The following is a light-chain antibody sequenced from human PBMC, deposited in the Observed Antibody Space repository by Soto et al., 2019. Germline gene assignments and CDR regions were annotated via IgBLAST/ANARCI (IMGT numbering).Light chain of an antibody. Sequence: QSVLTQPPSVSAAPGQKVTNSCSGSNSNIGNHYVSWYQQSPGTAPKLLIYEDNKRPSGIPDRFSGSKSGTSATLDITGLQTGDEADFYCGTWESSLNGVVFGGGTKVTVL. CDR1: NSNIGNHY. CDR2: EDN. V-gene: IGLV1-51*02. J-gene: IGLJ3*02. CDR3: GTWESSLNGVV.